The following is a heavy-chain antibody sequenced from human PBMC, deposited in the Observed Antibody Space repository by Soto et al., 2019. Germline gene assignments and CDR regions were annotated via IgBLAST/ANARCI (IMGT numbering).Heavy chain of an antibody. CDR3: AKDGVGSRYGYGDYVPYSYYRMDV. CDR1: GFTFSSYA. D-gene: IGHD4-17*01. J-gene: IGHJ6*02. Sequence: EVQLLESGGGWVQPGGSLRLSCAASGFTFSSYAMSWVRQAPGKGLEWVSAISGSGGSTYYADSVKCRFTISSYNSKSTPYLQMNSLRAEDTAVYYCAKDGVGSRYGYGDYVPYSYYRMDVWGQGTTVTVSS. V-gene: IGHV3-23*01. CDR2: ISGSGGST.